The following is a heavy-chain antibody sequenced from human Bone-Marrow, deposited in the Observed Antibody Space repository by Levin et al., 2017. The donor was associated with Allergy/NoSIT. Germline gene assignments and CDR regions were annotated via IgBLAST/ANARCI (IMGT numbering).Heavy chain of an antibody. D-gene: IGHD1-1*01. Sequence: SLKISCVASGFTFDDYAIHWVRQAPGKGLEWVAGISWNSNRIGYADSVKGRFTISRDNAKNSLFLQMNSLRAEDTALYYCAKDRASNWYDTWFDPWGQGTLVTVSS. CDR1: GFTFDDYA. V-gene: IGHV3-9*01. CDR3: AKDRASNWYDTWFDP. J-gene: IGHJ5*02. CDR2: ISWNSNRI.